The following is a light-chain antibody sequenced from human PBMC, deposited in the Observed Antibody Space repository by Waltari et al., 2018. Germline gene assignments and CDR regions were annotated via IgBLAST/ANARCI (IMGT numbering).Light chain of an antibody. V-gene: IGLV3-1*01. CDR2: QDS. Sequence: SYELTQPPSVSVSPGQTASITCSGDKLGDKYACWYQQKPGQSPGLVIYQDSKRPSGIPGRFSGSNSGNTATLTISGTQAMDEADYYCQAWDSSTAGVFGGGTKLTVL. CDR1: KLGDKY. CDR3: QAWDSSTAGV. J-gene: IGLJ2*01.